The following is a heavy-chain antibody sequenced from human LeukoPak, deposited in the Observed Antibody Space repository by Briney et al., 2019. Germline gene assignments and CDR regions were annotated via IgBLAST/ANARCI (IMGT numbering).Heavy chain of an antibody. D-gene: IGHD4-17*01. CDR3: ARGLIGDDYGWGS. J-gene: IGHJ5*02. V-gene: IGHV3-48*02. CDR1: GFSFSTYN. Sequence: GGSLRLSCADSGFSFSTYNMNWVRQTPGKGPEWLSYISTSSSTIYYADSVKGRFTTSRDNAKNSLYLQMDSLRDEDTAVYYCARGLIGDDYGWGSWGQGTLVTVSS. CDR2: ISTSSSTI.